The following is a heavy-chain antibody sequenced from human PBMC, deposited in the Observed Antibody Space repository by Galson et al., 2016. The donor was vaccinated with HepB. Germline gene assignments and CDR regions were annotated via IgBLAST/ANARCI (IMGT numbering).Heavy chain of an antibody. CDR1: GVSFSGYY. CDR3: ARGHPRGRYDYTSGNYNNVVFDV. V-gene: IGHV4-34*01. D-gene: IGHD3-10*01. CDR2: ITHTGST. Sequence: ETLSLTCAVYGVSFSGYYWSWIRQPPGKGPEWMGEITHTGSTTHNPSLKSRVAMSLDTSKNHLSLKLNFVTAADTAVYYCARGHPRGRYDYTSGNYNNVVFDVWGQGTPVTVSS. J-gene: IGHJ5*02.